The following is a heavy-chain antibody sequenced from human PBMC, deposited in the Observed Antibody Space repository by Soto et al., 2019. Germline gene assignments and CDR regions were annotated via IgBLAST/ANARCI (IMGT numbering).Heavy chain of an antibody. CDR3: ARGHEYGGNSDAFDI. D-gene: IGHD4-17*01. CDR2: ILPIFDPA. CDR1: GGTFSTSS. V-gene: IGHV1-69*14. J-gene: IGHJ3*02. Sequence: QVQLVQSGAEVKKPGSSVKVSCQASGGTFSTSSINWLRQAPGQRPEWMGNILPIFDPADYAQKFRDRVTITADKSTNTAYMELRSLFSEDAAVYYCARGHEYGGNSDAFDIWGQGTVVTVSS.